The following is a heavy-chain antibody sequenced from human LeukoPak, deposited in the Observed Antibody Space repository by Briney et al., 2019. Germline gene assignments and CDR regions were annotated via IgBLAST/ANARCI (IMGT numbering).Heavy chain of an antibody. CDR3: AREDSGEPFDY. V-gene: IGHV3-7*01. J-gene: IGHJ4*02. Sequence: GGSLRLSCVASGFNFSNYWMSWVRQAPVEGLEWVANIKQDGSEKYYVDSVEGRFTISRDNAKNSLFLQMNSLRAEDTAVYYCAREDSGEPFDYWGQGTLVTVSS. CDR1: GFNFSNYW. CDR2: IKQDGSEK. D-gene: IGHD4/OR15-4a*01.